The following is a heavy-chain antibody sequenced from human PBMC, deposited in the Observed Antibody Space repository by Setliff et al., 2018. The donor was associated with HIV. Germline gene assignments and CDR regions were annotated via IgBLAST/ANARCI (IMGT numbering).Heavy chain of an antibody. CDR3: ARQGAVTGHSFDS. V-gene: IGHV4-34*01. CDR2: INHRGST. D-gene: IGHD6-19*01. CDR1: GGSFSGYH. J-gene: IGHJ4*02. Sequence: SETLSLTCAVYGGSFSGYHWSWIRQSPGKGLEWIGDINHRGSTNYNPSLESRVTISVDTSKNQFSLKLNSVTAADTAVYYCARQGAVTGHSFDSWGQGALVTVSS.